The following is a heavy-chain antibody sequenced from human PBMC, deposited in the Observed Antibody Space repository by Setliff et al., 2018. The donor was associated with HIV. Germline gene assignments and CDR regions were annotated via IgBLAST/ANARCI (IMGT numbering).Heavy chain of an antibody. CDR1: GFTFSAFF. Sequence: GGSLRLSCEASGFTFSAFFMTWVRLAPGKGLEWVSYISSGGRTTYYADSVKGRFTISRDNAKNSLYLQMNSLRAEDTAVYYCARLVVAATKRDAFDTWGQGTMVTVSS. J-gene: IGHJ3*02. CDR3: ARLVVAATKRDAFDT. V-gene: IGHV3-48*01. CDR2: ISSGGRTT. D-gene: IGHD2-15*01.